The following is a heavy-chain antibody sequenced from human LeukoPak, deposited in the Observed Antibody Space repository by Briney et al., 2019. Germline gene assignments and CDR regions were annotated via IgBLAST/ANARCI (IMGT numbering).Heavy chain of an antibody. J-gene: IGHJ4*02. Sequence: VAVISYDGSNKYYADSVKGRFTISRDNSKNTLYLQMNSLRAEDTAVYYCARASIAARRFDYWGQGTLVTVSS. V-gene: IGHV3-30-3*01. CDR2: ISYDGSNK. CDR3: ARASIAARRFDY. D-gene: IGHD6-6*01.